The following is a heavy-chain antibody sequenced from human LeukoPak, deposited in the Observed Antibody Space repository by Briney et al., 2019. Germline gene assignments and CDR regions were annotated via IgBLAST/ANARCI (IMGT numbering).Heavy chain of an antibody. CDR3: ARDCSGGSCYEGGY. J-gene: IGHJ4*02. D-gene: IGHD2-15*01. CDR1: GYTFTSYG. Sequence: ASVKVSCKASGYTFTSYGISWVRQAPGQGLEWMGWISAYNGTTNYAQKLQGRVTMTTGTSTSTAYMELRSLTSDDTAVYYCARDCSGGSCYEGGYWGQGTLVTVSS. CDR2: ISAYNGTT. V-gene: IGHV1-18*01.